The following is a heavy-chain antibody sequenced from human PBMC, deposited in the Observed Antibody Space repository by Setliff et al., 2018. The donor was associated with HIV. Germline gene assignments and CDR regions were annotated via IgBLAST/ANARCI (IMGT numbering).Heavy chain of an antibody. CDR3: ARDQLAMVRRNGMDV. J-gene: IGHJ6*02. CDR2: ITSCGSNE. Sequence: GGSLRLSCAASPLTFTKYAMQWVRQAPGKGLEWVAAITSCGSNEYYADSVRGRFTISRDNSKNTLYVQMNSLRVEDTAVYYCARDQLAMVRRNGMDVWGQGTTVTVSS. V-gene: IGHV3-30*04. D-gene: IGHD3-10*01. CDR1: PLTFTKYA.